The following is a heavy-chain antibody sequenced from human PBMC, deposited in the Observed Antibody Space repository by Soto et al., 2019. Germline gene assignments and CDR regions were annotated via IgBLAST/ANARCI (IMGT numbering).Heavy chain of an antibody. CDR2: IYYSGRT. CDR3: ARHDFGCWSGYFY. V-gene: IGHV4-39*01. D-gene: IGHD3-3*01. CDR1: GGSISSSSYY. Sequence: QLKLQESGPGLVKPSEPLSLTCPVSGGSISSSSYYWGWIRQPPGKGLEWIGSIYYSGRTYYNPSLKSRATIPVGTSKSRFSLKLSSVTAADTAVDYFARHDFGCWSGYFYWGQGTLVTVSS. J-gene: IGHJ4*02.